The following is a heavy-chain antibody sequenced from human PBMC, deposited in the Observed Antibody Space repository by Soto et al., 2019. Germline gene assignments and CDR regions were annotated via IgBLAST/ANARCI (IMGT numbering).Heavy chain of an antibody. CDR2: ILPMLDIT. CDR3: TLGSWSAETFDI. D-gene: IGHD6-13*01. J-gene: IGHJ3*02. V-gene: IGHV1-69*02. CDR1: GGTFSTYT. Sequence: QVQLVQSGAEVKKPGSSMKVSCKASGGTFSTYTIIWVRQAPGQGLEWMGRILPMLDITNSAQRFQGRVTITVDKSTSTAYLELSSLRSEDTAVYYCTLGSWSAETFDIWGRGTMVTVSS.